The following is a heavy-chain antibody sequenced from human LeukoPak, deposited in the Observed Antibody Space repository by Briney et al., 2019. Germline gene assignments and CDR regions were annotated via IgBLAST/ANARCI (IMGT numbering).Heavy chain of an antibody. D-gene: IGHD3-3*01. CDR2: IIPIFGTA. V-gene: IGHV1-69*01. Sequence: SVKVSCKASGGTFISYAISWVRQAAGQGVEWMGGIIPIFGTANYAQKFQGRVTITGDESRSRAYMELRSLRCEDTAVYYCARDRMEWLGYDAFDIWGQGTMVTVSS. CDR1: GGTFISYA. CDR3: ARDRMEWLGYDAFDI. J-gene: IGHJ3*02.